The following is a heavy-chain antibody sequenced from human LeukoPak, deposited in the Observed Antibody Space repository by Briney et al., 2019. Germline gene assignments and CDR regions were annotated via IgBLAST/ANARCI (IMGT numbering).Heavy chain of an antibody. CDR1: GGSISSSSYY. Sequence: PSETLSLTCTVSGGSISSSSYYWGWIRQPPGKGLEWIGEINHSGSTNYNPSLKSRVTISVDTSKNQFSLKLSSVTAADTAVYYCARGIGPLRYFDWFPRDAFDIWGQGTMVTVSS. D-gene: IGHD3-9*01. CDR2: INHSGST. CDR3: ARGIGPLRYFDWFPRDAFDI. V-gene: IGHV4-39*07. J-gene: IGHJ3*02.